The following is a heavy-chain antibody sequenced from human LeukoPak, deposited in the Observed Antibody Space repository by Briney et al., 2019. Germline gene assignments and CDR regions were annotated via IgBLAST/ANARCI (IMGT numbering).Heavy chain of an antibody. J-gene: IGHJ4*02. CDR3: STPAPHYSYDSSVQTRFFTS. CDR2: IIPILGIA. V-gene: IGHV1-69*04. CDR1: GGTFSSYA. Sequence: SVKVSCKASGGTFSSYAISWVRQAPGQGLEWMGRIIPILGIANYAQKFQGRVTITADKSTSTAYMELSSLRSEDTAVYYCSTPAPHYSYDSSVQTRFFTSGGQGPLV. D-gene: IGHD3-22*01.